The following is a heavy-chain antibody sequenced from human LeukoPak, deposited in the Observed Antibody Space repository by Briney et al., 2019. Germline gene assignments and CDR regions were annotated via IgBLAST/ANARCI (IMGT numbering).Heavy chain of an antibody. V-gene: IGHV3-30*18. CDR2: ISHDGNNK. J-gene: IGHJ6*02. Sequence: GGSLRLSCAASGFTFSGYGMHWVRRAPGKGLEWVAVISHDGNNKYHGESVKGRFTISRDNSKNTLYLQMNSLRHEDTAVYYCAKDHGMIRGLIYYFYYGMDVWGQGTTVTVSS. CDR3: AKDHGMIRGLIYYFYYGMDV. CDR1: GFTFSGYG. D-gene: IGHD3-10*01.